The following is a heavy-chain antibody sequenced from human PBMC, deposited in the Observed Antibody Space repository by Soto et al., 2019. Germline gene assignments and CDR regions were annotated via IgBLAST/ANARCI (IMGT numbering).Heavy chain of an antibody. CDR1: GLAFRSFL. D-gene: IGHD3-16*02. CDR2: INQDGRDT. J-gene: IGHJ4*02. V-gene: IGHV3-7*01. CDR3: ATYHDDEWESYRHRY. Sequence: VQLVESGGGVVQPGTSLRVSCAASGLAFRSFLMSWVRQAPGGGLEWVANINQDGRDTYYSDSVRDRFTISRDNAANSLFLHMNSLGAEDTAVYYCATYHDDEWESYRHRYWGQGTLVTVSS.